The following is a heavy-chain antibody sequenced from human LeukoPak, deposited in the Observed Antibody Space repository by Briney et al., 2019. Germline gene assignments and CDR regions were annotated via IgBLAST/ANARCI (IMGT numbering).Heavy chain of an antibody. CDR3: AKDRSVYYYDSSGWPVDY. J-gene: IGHJ4*02. CDR1: GFTFDDYA. D-gene: IGHD3-22*01. CDR2: ISGDGGSK. V-gene: IGHV3-43*02. Sequence: PGGSLRLSCAASGFTFDDYAMHWVRQAPGKGLEWVSLISGDGGSKYYADSVKGRFTISRDNSKNSLYLQMNSLRTEDTALYYCAKDRSVYYYDSSGWPVDYWGQGTLVTVSS.